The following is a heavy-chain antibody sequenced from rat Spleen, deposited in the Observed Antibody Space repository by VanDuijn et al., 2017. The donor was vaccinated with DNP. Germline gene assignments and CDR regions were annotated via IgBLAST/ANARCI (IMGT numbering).Heavy chain of an antibody. CDR1: GFTFNNYW. J-gene: IGHJ2*01. Sequence: EVQLVESGGDLVQPGRSLKLSCKASGFTFNNYWMTWIRQAPKKGLEWVATISYDGSSTYYRDSVKGRFTISRDNAKSTLYLQMDSLRSEDTATYYCARQFDYWGQGVMVTVSS. V-gene: IGHV5-7*01. CDR2: ISYDGSST. CDR3: ARQFDY.